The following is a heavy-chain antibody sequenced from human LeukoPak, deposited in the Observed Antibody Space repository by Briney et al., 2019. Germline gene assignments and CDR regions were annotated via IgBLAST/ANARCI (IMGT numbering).Heavy chain of an antibody. CDR2: INPNSGGT. V-gene: IGHV1-2*02. D-gene: IGHD3-22*01. CDR3: ARVILYYYDSSGIFDY. J-gene: IGHJ4*02. Sequence: ASVKVSFKASGYTFTGYYMHWVRQAPGQGLEWMGWINPNSGGTNYAQKFQGRVTMTRDTSISTAYMELSRLRSDDTAVYYCARVILYYYDSSGIFDYWGQGTLVTVSS. CDR1: GYTFTGYY.